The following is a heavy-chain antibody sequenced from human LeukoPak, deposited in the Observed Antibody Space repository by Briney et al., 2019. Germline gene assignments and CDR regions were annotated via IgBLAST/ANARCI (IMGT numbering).Heavy chain of an antibody. V-gene: IGHV3-30*02. Sequence: PGGSLRLSCGASGFTFISSAMHWVRQGPGKGLEWVAYIAHHGNNKYYADSVKGRFTISRDNSKGSLYLQMNSLRADDTAVYYCAKDGSWSCTDWGQGTLVRVSP. CDR1: GFTFISSA. CDR2: IAHHGNNK. D-gene: IGHD2-8*02. J-gene: IGHJ4*02. CDR3: AKDGSWSCTD.